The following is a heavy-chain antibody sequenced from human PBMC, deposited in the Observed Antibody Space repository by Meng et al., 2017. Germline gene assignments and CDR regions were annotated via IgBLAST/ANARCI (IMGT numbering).Heavy chain of an antibody. Sequence: VPPVEVGGDLVTPGGALRLSCAVSGFYFINAWMSWVRQAPGKGLEWVGRIKSNTDGGTTEYAAPVTGRFTISRDDSKSTLNLHLSGLRTDDTGVYYCTWDDKAVSDYWGQGTLVTVSS. D-gene: IGHD3-9*01. V-gene: IGHV3-15*01. J-gene: IGHJ4*02. CDR2: IKSNTDGGTT. CDR1: GFYFINAW. CDR3: TWDDKAVSDY.